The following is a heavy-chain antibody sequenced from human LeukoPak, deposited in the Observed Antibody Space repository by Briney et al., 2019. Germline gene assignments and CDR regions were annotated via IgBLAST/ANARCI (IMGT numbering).Heavy chain of an antibody. D-gene: IGHD2-15*01. CDR1: GGSISNYY. V-gene: IGHV4-59*08. CDR2: ISYSGGT. J-gene: IGHJ5*02. CDR3: PRRVIMSAAGVPDTWLDP. Sequence: SETLSLTCTVSGGSISNYYWNWIRQPPGKGLEWVGHISYSGGTKYNPSLQSRVTISIDTSKNQFSLNLSSVTAAHTAVYYCPRRVIMSAAGVPDTWLDPWGQGILVTVSS.